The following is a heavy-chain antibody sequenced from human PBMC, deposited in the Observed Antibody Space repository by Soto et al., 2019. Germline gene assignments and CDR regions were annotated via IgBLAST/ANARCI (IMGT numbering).Heavy chain of an antibody. CDR2: ISYDGSNK. CDR1: GFTFSNYG. Sequence: QVQLVESGGGVVQPGRSPRLSCAASGFTFSNYGMHWVRQAPGKGLEWVAVISYDGSNKYYADSVTGRFNVSRDNSKNTLYLQMNSLRAEDTAVYYCAKDFSGFSDYWGQGTLVTVSS. J-gene: IGHJ4*02. D-gene: IGHD3-22*01. V-gene: IGHV3-30*18. CDR3: AKDFSGFSDY.